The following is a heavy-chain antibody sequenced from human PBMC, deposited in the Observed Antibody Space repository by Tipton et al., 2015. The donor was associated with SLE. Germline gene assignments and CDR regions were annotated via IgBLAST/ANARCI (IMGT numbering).Heavy chain of an antibody. D-gene: IGHD3-3*01. CDR2: ISGGGGST. CDR3: VKAPYYDFWSGYYWGGVDV. V-gene: IGHV3-23*01. J-gene: IGHJ6*02. Sequence: SGFTFSSYGMHWVRQAPGKGLEWVSGISGGGGSTYYADSVKGRFTIFRDSSKNTLFVQMNSLSAEDTAVYYCVKAPYYDFWSGYYWGGVDVWGQGTTVTVSS. CDR1: GFTFSSYG.